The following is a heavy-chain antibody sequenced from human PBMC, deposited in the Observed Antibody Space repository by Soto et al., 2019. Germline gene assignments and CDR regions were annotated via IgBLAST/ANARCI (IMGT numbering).Heavy chain of an antibody. CDR3: ARGLISGSHYSGGWYYFDS. D-gene: IGHD1-26*01. CDR2: INHSGSA. V-gene: IGHV4-34*01. CDR1: GGSFSGYI. Sequence: SETLSLTCDVDGGSFSGYIGTWIRQTPGKGLQWIGQINHSGSANYNPSLKSRVTISVHTSNSQFSLELNSVTAADTAVYYCARGLISGSHYSGGWYYFDSWGQGTQVTVPQ. J-gene: IGHJ4*02.